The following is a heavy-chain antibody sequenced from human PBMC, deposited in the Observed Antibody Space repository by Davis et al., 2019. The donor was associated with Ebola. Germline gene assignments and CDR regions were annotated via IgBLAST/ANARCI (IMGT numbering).Heavy chain of an antibody. CDR3: ARDKDIIGVAGSYFDY. CDR2: ISWDGGST. Sequence: GESLKISCAASGFTFDDYTMHWVRQAPGKGLEWVSLISWDGGSTYYADSVKGRFTISRDNAKNSLYLQMNSLRAEDTAVYFCARDKDIIGVAGSYFDYWGQGNLVTVSS. D-gene: IGHD6-13*01. J-gene: IGHJ4*02. V-gene: IGHV3-43*01. CDR1: GFTFDDYT.